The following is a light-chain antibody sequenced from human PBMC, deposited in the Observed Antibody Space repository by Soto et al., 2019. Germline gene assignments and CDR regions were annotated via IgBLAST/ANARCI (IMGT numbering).Light chain of an antibody. V-gene: IGKV3-20*01. CDR2: GAS. CDR3: QQYGSSPVT. Sequence: DIVLMQSPGTLSLSPGERATLSCRASQSVSSSYLAWYQQKPGQAPRLLIYGASSRATGIPDRFSGSVSGTDFTLTISRLEPEDFGVYYCQQYGSSPVTFGGGTKVEIK. J-gene: IGKJ4*01. CDR1: QSVSSSY.